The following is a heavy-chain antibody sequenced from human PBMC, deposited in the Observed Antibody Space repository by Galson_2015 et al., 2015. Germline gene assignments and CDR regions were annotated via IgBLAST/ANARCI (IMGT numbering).Heavy chain of an antibody. CDR3: ARIGEGWCPTIGS. D-gene: IGHD4/OR15-4a*01. Sequence: SLRLSCAASGFTFSSYWMHWVRQAPGKGLVWVSGISTDRGSISYADSVKGRFTISRDNAKNSLYLQMNSLRAEDTALYYCARIGEGWCPTIGSWGQGTLVTVSS. J-gene: IGHJ5*02. CDR2: ISTDRGSI. CDR1: GFTFSSYW. V-gene: IGHV3-74*01.